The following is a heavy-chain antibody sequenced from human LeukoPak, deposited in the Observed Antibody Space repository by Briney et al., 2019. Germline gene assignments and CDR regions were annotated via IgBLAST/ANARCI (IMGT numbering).Heavy chain of an antibody. CDR3: AREVDRAIVLDYYGMDV. V-gene: IGHV3-21*01. CDR1: GFTFSSYS. D-gene: IGHD5-18*01. Sequence: GRSLRLSCAASGFTFSSYSMNWVRQAPGQAMELVSSISSSSSYIYYADSAKCRFTISRNNASSTLYLHMNRQSAETTAVYSCAREVDRAIVLDYYGMDVWGQGTTVTVSS. CDR2: ISSSSSYI. J-gene: IGHJ6*02.